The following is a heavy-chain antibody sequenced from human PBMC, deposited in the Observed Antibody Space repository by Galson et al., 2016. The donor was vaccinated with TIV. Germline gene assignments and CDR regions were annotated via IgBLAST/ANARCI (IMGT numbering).Heavy chain of an antibody. CDR1: GDSINSGNYY. CDR2: VYVGST. D-gene: IGHD1/OR15-1a*01. Sequence: LSLTCTVSGDSINSGNYYWAWFRQPPGKRLEWIGSVYVGSTYYNPSLKSRVTIFVDTSKTHFSLKVNSVTAADTALYYCARHTSDWDKRVDYWGQGILVTVSS. J-gene: IGHJ4*02. V-gene: IGHV4-39*01. CDR3: ARHTSDWDKRVDY.